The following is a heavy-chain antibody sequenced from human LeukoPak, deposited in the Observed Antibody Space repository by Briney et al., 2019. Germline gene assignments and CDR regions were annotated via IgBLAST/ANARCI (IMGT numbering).Heavy chain of an antibody. D-gene: IGHD1-26*01. CDR3: AKDGDTMSGTYYYDMDV. Sequence: GGSLRLSCAVSGFTFRNLAMHWVRQAPGKGLVWVAFIGADGSDKYYADSVKGRFTISRDNSKNTLYLQMNSLRGEDTAVYYCAKDGDTMSGTYYYDMDVWGKGTTVTIS. CDR1: GFTFRNLA. CDR2: IGADGSDK. J-gene: IGHJ6*03. V-gene: IGHV3-30*02.